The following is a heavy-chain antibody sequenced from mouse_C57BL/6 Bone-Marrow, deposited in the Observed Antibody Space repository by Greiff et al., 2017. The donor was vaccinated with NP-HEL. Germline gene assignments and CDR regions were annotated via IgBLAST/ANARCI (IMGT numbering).Heavy chain of an antibody. Sequence: EVNVVESGGGLVQPGGSLKLSCAASGFTFSDYYMYWVRQTPEKRLEWVAYISNGGGSTYYPDTVKGRFAISRDNAKNTLYLQMSRLKSEDTAMYYCARHGYYGPFAYWGQGTLVTVSA. CDR2: ISNGGGST. D-gene: IGHD1-2*01. J-gene: IGHJ3*01. CDR3: ARHGYYGPFAY. V-gene: IGHV5-12*01. CDR1: GFTFSDYY.